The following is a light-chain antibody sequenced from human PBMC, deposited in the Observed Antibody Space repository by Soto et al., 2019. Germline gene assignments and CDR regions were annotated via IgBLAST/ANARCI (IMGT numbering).Light chain of an antibody. CDR2: EVT. CDR3: SSYVYSATVV. V-gene: IGLV2-18*02. J-gene: IGLJ2*01. CDR1: SSDIGTYNR. Sequence: QSALTQPPSVSGSPAQSVTISCTGTSSDIGTYNRVSWYRQSPGAAPKLLIYEVTSRPSGVPDRFSGAKSGNTASLTISGLQAEDEAHYYCSSYVYSATVVFGGGTKLTVL.